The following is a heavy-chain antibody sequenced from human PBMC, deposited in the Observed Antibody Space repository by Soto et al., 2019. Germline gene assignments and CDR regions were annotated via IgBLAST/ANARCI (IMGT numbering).Heavy chain of an antibody. CDR3: ARGARGYNWNHGHYYYYMDV. CDR1: GFTFSDYY. D-gene: IGHD1-20*01. J-gene: IGHJ6*03. CDR2: ISSSGSTI. V-gene: IGHV3-11*01. Sequence: QVQLVESGGGLVKPGGSLRLSCAASGFTFSDYYMSWIRQAPGKGLEWVSYISSSGSTIYYADSVKDRFTISRDNAKNSLYLQMNSLRAEDTAVYYCARGARGYNWNHGHYYYYMDVWGKGTTVTVSS.